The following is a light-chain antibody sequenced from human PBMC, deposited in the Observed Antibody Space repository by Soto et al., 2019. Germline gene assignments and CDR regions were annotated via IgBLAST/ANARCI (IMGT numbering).Light chain of an antibody. CDR2: DVS. CDR3: CSYVGGYSSV. J-gene: IGLJ1*01. V-gene: IGLV2-11*01. CDR1: SSDVGDYNS. Sequence: QSALTQPRSVSGSPGQSVTVSCIGTSSDVGDYNSVSWYQQHPGNAPKLMIYDVSKRPSGVPDRFSGSKSGNTASLTISGHQAEDEADYYCCSYVGGYSSVFGIGTKLTVL.